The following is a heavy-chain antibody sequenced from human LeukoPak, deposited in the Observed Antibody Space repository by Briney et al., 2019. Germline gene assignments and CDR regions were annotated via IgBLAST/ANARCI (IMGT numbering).Heavy chain of an antibody. CDR3: ARREGGTYYYDSSGYSGY. CDR2: ISAYNGNT. D-gene: IGHD3-22*01. CDR1: GYTFTSYG. J-gene: IGHJ4*02. Sequence: ASVKVSCKASGYTFTSYGISWVRQAPGQGLEWMGWISAYNGNTNYAQKLQGRVTMTTDTSTSTAYMELRSLRSDDTAVYYCARREGGTYYYDSSGYSGYWGQGTLVTVSS. V-gene: IGHV1-18*01.